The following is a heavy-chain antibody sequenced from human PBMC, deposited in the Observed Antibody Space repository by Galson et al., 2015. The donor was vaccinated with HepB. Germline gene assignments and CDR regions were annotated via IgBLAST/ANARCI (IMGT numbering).Heavy chain of an antibody. V-gene: IGHV7-4-1*02. D-gene: IGHD2-21*01. CDR2: INTNTGNP. CDR3: ARHIVVVSFYGMDV. CDR1: GYTFTSYA. Sequence: SVKVSCKASGYTFTSYAMNWVRQAPGQGLEWMGWINTNTGNPTYAQGFTGRFVFSLDTSVSTAYLQISSLKAEDTAVYYCARHIVVVSFYGMDVWGQGTTVTVSS. J-gene: IGHJ6*02.